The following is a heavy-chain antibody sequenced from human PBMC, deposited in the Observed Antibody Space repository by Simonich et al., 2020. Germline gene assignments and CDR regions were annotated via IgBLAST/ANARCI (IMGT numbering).Heavy chain of an antibody. J-gene: IGHJ3*02. V-gene: IGHV4-39*01. Sequence: QLQLQESGPGLVKPSETLSLTCTVSGGSISSSSYYWGWIRQPPGKGLEWIGSIYYIDSTYYNPSLKSLVTISVDTSKNQFSLKLSSVTAADTAVYYCARHAGFAFDIWGQGTMVTVSS. D-gene: IGHD6-13*01. CDR2: IYYIDST. CDR3: ARHAGFAFDI. CDR1: GGSISSSSYY.